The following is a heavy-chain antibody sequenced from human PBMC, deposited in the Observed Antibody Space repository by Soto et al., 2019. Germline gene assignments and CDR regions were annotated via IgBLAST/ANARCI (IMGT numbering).Heavy chain of an antibody. CDR1: GGSISSGSYY. CDR3: ARPLPRIAVTVIDY. J-gene: IGHJ4*02. Sequence: PSETLSLTCTVSGGSISSGSYYWGWIRQPPGKGLEWIGGIYYSGSTYYNPSLKSRVTISVDTSKNQFSLKLTSVTAADTAVYYCARPLPRIAVTVIDYWGQGTLVTVSS. CDR2: IYYSGST. D-gene: IGHD6-19*01. V-gene: IGHV4-39*01.